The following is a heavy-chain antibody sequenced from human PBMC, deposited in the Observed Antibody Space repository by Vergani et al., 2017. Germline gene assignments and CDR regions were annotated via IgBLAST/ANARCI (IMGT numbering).Heavy chain of an antibody. J-gene: IGHJ4*02. CDR2: IYYSGST. D-gene: IGHD6-19*01. CDR1: GGSISSSSYY. V-gene: IGHV4-39*01. CDR3: ARLTAVAASYFDY. Sequence: QLQLQESGPGLVKPSETLSLTCTVSGGSISSSSYYWGWIRQPPGKGLEWIGSIYYSGSTYYNPSLKSRVTISVDPSKNQFSLKLSSVTAADTAVYYCARLTAVAASYFDYWGQGTLVT.